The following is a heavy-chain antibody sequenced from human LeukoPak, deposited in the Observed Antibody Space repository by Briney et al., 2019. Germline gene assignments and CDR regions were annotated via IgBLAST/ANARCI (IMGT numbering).Heavy chain of an antibody. V-gene: IGHV3-7*03. CDR3: ARHPNSNWGY. J-gene: IGHJ4*02. D-gene: IGHD7-27*01. CDR2: INEGGNEK. Sequence: GGSLRLSCAASGFTFRNYWMSWVRQVPGKGLEWVVNINEGGNEKNYVDSVKGRFTASRDNVQNSLYLQMNSLRVEDTAVYYCARHPNSNWGYWGQGTLVTVSS. CDR1: GFTFRNYW.